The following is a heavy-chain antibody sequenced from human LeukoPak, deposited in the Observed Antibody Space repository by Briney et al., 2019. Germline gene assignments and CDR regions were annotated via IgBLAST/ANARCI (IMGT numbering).Heavy chain of an antibody. D-gene: IGHD6-13*01. J-gene: IGHJ5*02. CDR2: TYYRFKWYN. Sequence: SQTLSLTCAISGDSVSSNSAGWNWIRQSPSRGLEWLGRTYYRFKWYNDYAVSVKSRISINPDTFKNQFSLQLNSVTPEDTAIYYCAREDGESSNWPARFLYNWFDPWGQGTLVTVSS. CDR1: GDSVSSNSAG. CDR3: AREDGESSNWPARFLYNWFDP. V-gene: IGHV6-1*01.